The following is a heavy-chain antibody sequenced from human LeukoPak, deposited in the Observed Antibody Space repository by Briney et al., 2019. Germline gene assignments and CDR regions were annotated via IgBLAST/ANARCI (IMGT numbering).Heavy chain of an antibody. Sequence: GASVKVSCKASGYTFTSYDINWVRQATGQGLEWMGWMNPNGGNTGYAQKFQGRVTMTRNTSISTAYMELSSLRSEDTAVYYCARGKRAGYCSSTSCPNYYYYMDVWGKGTTVTVSS. V-gene: IGHV1-8*01. D-gene: IGHD2-2*01. CDR2: MNPNGGNT. CDR1: GYTFTSYD. CDR3: ARGKRAGYCSSTSCPNYYYYMDV. J-gene: IGHJ6*03.